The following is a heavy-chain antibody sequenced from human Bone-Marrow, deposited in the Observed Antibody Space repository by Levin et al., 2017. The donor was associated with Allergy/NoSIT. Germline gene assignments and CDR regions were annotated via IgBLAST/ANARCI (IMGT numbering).Heavy chain of an antibody. CDR2: IHYSGST. CDR1: GGSISSDSYY. V-gene: IGHV4-39*01. Sequence: TSETLSLNCTVSGGSISSDSYYWEWIRQSPGKGLEWIGSIHYSGSTDYNPSLKSRITIFADTSKKQFSLKLSSVTATDTAVYYCARSFYDILTGYYFDYWGQGILVTVSS. J-gene: IGHJ4*02. D-gene: IGHD3-9*01. CDR3: ARSFYDILTGYYFDY.